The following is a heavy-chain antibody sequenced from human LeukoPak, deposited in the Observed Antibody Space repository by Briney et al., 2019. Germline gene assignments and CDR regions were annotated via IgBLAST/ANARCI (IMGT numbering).Heavy chain of an antibody. CDR1: GYSISSGYY. Sequence: SETLSLTCTVSGYSISSGYYWGWIRQPPGKGLEWIGSIYHSGSTYYNPSLKSRVTISVDTSKNQFSLKLSSVTAADTAVYYCARDLGIAAVGGGYWGQGTLVTVSS. J-gene: IGHJ4*02. D-gene: IGHD6-13*01. CDR2: IYHSGST. V-gene: IGHV4-38-2*02. CDR3: ARDLGIAAVGGGY.